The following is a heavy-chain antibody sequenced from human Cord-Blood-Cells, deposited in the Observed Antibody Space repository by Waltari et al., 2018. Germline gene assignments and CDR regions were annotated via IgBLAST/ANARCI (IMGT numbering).Heavy chain of an antibody. V-gene: IGHV1-8*03. Sequence: QVQLVQSGAEVKKPGASVKVSCKASGYTLTSYAINWVRQATGQGLEWMGWMNPNSGNTGYAQKFQGRVTITRNTSISTAYMELSSLRSEDTAVYYCAREPTAARPAFDIWGQGTMVTVSS. CDR3: AREPTAARPAFDI. J-gene: IGHJ3*02. CDR2: MNPNSGNT. CDR1: GYTLTSYA. D-gene: IGHD6-6*01.